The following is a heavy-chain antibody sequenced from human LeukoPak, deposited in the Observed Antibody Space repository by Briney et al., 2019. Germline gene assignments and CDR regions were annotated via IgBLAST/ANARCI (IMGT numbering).Heavy chain of an antibody. J-gene: IGHJ4*02. CDR2: IYHSGST. Sequence: SETLSLTCTVSGYSISSGYYWGWTRQPPGKGLEWIGSIYHSGSTYYNPSLKSRVTISVDTSKNQFSLKLSSVTAADTAVYYCARVLGSSVVAYYFDYWGQGTLVTVSS. V-gene: IGHV4-38-2*02. CDR3: ARVLGSSVVAYYFDY. D-gene: IGHD1-26*01. CDR1: GYSISSGYY.